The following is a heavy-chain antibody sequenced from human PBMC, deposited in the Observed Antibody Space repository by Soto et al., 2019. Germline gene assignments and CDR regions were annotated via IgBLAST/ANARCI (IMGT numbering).Heavy chain of an antibody. CDR2: FDPEDGET. CDR3: ATSGEYSGSYGGDYY. Sequence: QVQLVQSGAEVKKPGASVKVSCKVSVYTLTELSMHWVRQAPVKWLEWMGGFDPEDGETIYAQKFQGRVTMTEDTSTDTAYMERSSLRSEDTSVYYCATSGEYSGSYGGDYYGGQGALVTVSS. CDR1: VYTLTELS. J-gene: IGHJ4*02. D-gene: IGHD1-26*01. V-gene: IGHV1-24*01.